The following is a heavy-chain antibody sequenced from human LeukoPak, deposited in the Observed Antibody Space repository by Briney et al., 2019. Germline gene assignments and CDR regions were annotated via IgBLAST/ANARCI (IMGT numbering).Heavy chain of an antibody. CDR1: GFTFSSYA. CDR2: ISGSGGST. D-gene: IGHD6-19*01. Sequence: GGSLRLSCAASGFTFSSYAMSWVRQAPGKGLEWISAISGSGGSTYYADSVKGRFTISRDNSKNTLYLQMNSLRAEDTAAYYCAKGEWQWLEKYYYYGMDVWGQGTTVTVSS. V-gene: IGHV3-23*01. J-gene: IGHJ6*02. CDR3: AKGEWQWLEKYYYYGMDV.